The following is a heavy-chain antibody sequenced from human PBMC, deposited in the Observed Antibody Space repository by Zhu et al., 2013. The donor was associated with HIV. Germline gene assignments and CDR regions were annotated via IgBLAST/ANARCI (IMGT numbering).Heavy chain of an antibody. Sequence: QVQLVQSGAEVKKPGASVEVSCKASGYTFTSYAMHWVRQAPGQRLEWMGWINAGNGNTKYSQKFQGRVTITRDTSASTAYMELSSLRSEDTAVYYXARDAAHMGSGVLLSTTGMDVVGPRDHGSPVSS. CDR3: ARDAAHMGSGVLLSTTGMDV. CDR1: GYTFTSYA. D-gene: IGHD3-10*01. V-gene: IGHV1-3*01. CDR2: INAGNGNT. J-gene: IGHJ6*02.